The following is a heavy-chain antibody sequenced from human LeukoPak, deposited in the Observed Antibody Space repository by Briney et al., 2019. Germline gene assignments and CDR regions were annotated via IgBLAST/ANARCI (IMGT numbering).Heavy chain of an antibody. CDR1: GFTFSDYY. J-gene: IGHJ3*02. CDR3: AKDPFHYDFWSGNDAFDI. Sequence: GGSLRLSCAASGFTFSDYYMSWIRQAPGKGLEWVSYISSSGSTIYYADSVKGRFTISRDNAKNSLYLQMNSLRAEDTAVYYCAKDPFHYDFWSGNDAFDIWGQGTMVTVSS. CDR2: ISSSGSTI. V-gene: IGHV3-11*01. D-gene: IGHD3-3*01.